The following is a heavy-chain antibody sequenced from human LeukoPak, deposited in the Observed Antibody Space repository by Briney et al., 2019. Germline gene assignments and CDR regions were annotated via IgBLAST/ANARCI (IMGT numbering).Heavy chain of an antibody. CDR2: INHSGST. V-gene: IGHV4-34*01. Sequence: SETLSLTCAVYGGSFSGYYWSWIRQPPGKGLEWIGEINHSGSTNYNPSLKSRVTISVDTSKNQFSLKLSFVTAADTAVYYCARQLSRWATRGFDYWGQGTLVTVTS. CDR1: GGSFSGYY. J-gene: IGHJ4*02. CDR3: ARQLSRWATRGFDY. D-gene: IGHD3-16*02.